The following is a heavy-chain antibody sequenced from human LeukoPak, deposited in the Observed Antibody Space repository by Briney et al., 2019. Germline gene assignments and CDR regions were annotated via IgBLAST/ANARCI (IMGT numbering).Heavy chain of an antibody. CDR1: GGTFSSYA. J-gene: IGHJ5*02. Sequence: ASVKVSCKASGGTFSSYAISWVRQAPGQGLEWMGGIIPIFGTANYAQKFQGRVTITTDESTSTAYMELSSLRSEDTAVYYCARGREDGYSNNWFDPWGQGTLVTVSS. V-gene: IGHV1-69*05. CDR2: IIPIFGTA. D-gene: IGHD5-24*01. CDR3: ARGREDGYSNNWFDP.